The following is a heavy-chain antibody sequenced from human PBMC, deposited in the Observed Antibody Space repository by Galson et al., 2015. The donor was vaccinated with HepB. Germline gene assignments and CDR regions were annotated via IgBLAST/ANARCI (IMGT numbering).Heavy chain of an antibody. Sequence: SVKVSCKASDHTFSSYGISWVRQAPGQGLEWMGWISAYNGNTNYAQKLQGRVTMTTDTSTSTAYMELRSLRSDDTAVYYCARDYDYPLGGAETPPYYYYYMDVWGKGTTVTVSS. CDR1: DHTFSSYG. J-gene: IGHJ6*03. CDR2: ISAYNGNT. CDR3: ARDYDYPLGGAETPPYYYYYMDV. D-gene: IGHD4-11*01. V-gene: IGHV1-18*04.